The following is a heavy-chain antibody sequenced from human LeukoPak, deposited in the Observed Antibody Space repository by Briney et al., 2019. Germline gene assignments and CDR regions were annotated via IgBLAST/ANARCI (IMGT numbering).Heavy chain of an antibody. CDR3: ALGSYTSYFDY. CDR1: GYTFSGTGWY. V-gene: IGHV1-2*02. CDR2: IYPYTGAT. Sequence: DSVKVSCKASGYTFSGTGWYLYWLRQAPGQGLECMGWIYPYTGATHYAQKFQGRVAMTRDTSISTAYMELSRLRSDDTAVYYCALGSYTSYFDYWGQGTLVTVSS. D-gene: IGHD1-26*01. J-gene: IGHJ4*02.